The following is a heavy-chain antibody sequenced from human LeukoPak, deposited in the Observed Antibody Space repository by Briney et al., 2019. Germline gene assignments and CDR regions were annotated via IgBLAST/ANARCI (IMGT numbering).Heavy chain of an antibody. CDR3: ARQGRRDGYNGYDY. J-gene: IGHJ4*02. V-gene: IGHV4-59*08. CDR2: IYYSGST. CDR1: GGSISSYY. D-gene: IGHD5-24*01. Sequence: PSETLSLTCTVSGGSISSYYWSWIRQPPGKGLEWIGYIYYSGSTNYNPSLKSRVTISVDTSKNQFSLKLSSVTAADTAVYYCARQGRRDGYNGYDYWGQGTLVTVSS.